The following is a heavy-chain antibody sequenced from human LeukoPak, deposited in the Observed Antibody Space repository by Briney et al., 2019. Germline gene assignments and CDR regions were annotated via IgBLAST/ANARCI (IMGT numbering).Heavy chain of an antibody. D-gene: IGHD1-26*01. CDR2: MNPNSGNT. J-gene: IGHJ4*02. CDR3: AKGLGGELTLDY. Sequence: ASVKVSCKASGYTFTSYDINWVRQATGQGLEWMGWMNPNSGNTGYAQKFQGRVTMTRNTSISTAYMELSSLRSEDTAVYYCAKGLGGELTLDYWGQGTLVTVSS. V-gene: IGHV1-8*01. CDR1: GYTFTSYD.